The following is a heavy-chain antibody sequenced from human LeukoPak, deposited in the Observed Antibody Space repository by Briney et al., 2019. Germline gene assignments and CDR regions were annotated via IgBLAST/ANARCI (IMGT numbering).Heavy chain of an antibody. D-gene: IGHD6-19*01. CDR3: ARQADSSGWYGYFDY. CDR1: GYSFTSYW. CDR2: IYPGDSDT. Sequence: GGSLKISCKGSGYSFTSYWIGWVRQMPGKGLEWMGIIYPGDSDTRYSPSFQGQVTISADKSISTAYLQWSSLKASDTAMYYCARQADSSGWYGYFDYWGQGTLVTVSS. V-gene: IGHV5-51*01. J-gene: IGHJ4*02.